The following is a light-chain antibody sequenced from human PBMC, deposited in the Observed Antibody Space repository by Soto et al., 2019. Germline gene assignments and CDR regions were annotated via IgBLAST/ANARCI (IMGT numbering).Light chain of an antibody. Sequence: DIQMTKSPSTLSASVGDRVTITCRASQSIASYLNWYQQKPGKAPKFLIYAASTLQSGVPSRFSGSGSGTDFTLTISSLQPEDFATYCCQQSDSTPITSCQGTRLAIK. CDR3: QQSDSTPIT. J-gene: IGKJ5*01. CDR2: AAS. V-gene: IGKV1-39*01. CDR1: QSIASY.